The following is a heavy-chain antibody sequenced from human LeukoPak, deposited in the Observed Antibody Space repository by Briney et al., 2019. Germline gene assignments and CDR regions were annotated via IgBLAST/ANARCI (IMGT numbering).Heavy chain of an antibody. CDR1: GFTLSSYA. D-gene: IGHD4-11*01. CDR2: ISNDGSNK. CDR3: AKLPSNTGAFDI. Sequence: GSLRLSWLASGFTLSSYAIYWVRQAPGKGLEWVAVISNDGSNKLYADSVKGRFTISRDNSKNTVYLQMNSLRAEDTAVYYCAKLPSNTGAFDIWGQGTMVTVSS. V-gene: IGHV3-30-3*02. J-gene: IGHJ3*02.